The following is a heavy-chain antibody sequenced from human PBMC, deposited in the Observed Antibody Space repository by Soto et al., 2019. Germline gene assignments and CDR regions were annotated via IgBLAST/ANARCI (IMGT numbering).Heavy chain of an antibody. Sequence: SVKVSCKASGGTFSSYAISWVRQVPGQGLEWMGGIIPIFGTANYAQKFQGRVTITADESTSTAYMELSSLRSEDTAVYYCARAAYSYGTAYLSYYYGMDVWGQGTTVTVSS. CDR2: IIPIFGTA. CDR3: ARAAYSYGTAYLSYYYGMDV. CDR1: GGTFSSYA. D-gene: IGHD5-18*01. V-gene: IGHV1-69*13. J-gene: IGHJ6*02.